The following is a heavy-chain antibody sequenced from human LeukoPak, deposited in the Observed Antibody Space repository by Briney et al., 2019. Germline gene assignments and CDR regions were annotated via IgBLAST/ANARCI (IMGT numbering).Heavy chain of an antibody. J-gene: IGHJ4*02. CDR3: ARDRGIAAAGLGFDY. CDR1: GYTFTSYG. D-gene: IGHD6-13*01. Sequence: ASVKVSYKASGYTFTSYGISWVRQAPGQGLEWMGWISAYNGNTNYAQKLQGRVTMTTDTSTSTAYMELRSLRSDDTAVYYCARDRGIAAAGLGFDYWGQGTLVTVSS. V-gene: IGHV1-18*01. CDR2: ISAYNGNT.